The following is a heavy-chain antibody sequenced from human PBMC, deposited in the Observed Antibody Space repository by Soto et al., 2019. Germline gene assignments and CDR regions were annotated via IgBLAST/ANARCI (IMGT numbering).Heavy chain of an antibody. CDR3: SSDVGPVPIFGEALSGDFDV. CDR1: GFSFGNYG. Sequence: EVQLVESGGGLVQPGGSLRLSCAVSGFSFGNYGMSWVRQAPGKGLEWLASIKEDGSERYYLDSVKGRFTISRDNAKDSLSLQMNSLRSEDTAFYYCSSDVGPVPIFGEALSGDFDVWGQGTLVTVSS. D-gene: IGHD3-3*01. V-gene: IGHV3-7*03. CDR2: IKEDGSER. J-gene: IGHJ4*02.